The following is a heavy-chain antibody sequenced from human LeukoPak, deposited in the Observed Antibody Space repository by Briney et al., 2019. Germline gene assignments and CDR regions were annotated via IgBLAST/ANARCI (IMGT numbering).Heavy chain of an antibody. CDR1: GFTFSSYE. J-gene: IGHJ4*02. Sequence: GGSLRLSCAPSGFTFSSYEMNWVRQAPGKGLEWVSYISSSVSTIYYADSVKGRFTISRDNAKNSLYLQMNRLKAADTAVYYCARDGGYDFWSGYNPRGYFEYWGQGTLVTVSS. V-gene: IGHV3-48*03. CDR2: ISSSVSTI. CDR3: ARDGGYDFWSGYNPRGYFEY. D-gene: IGHD3-3*01.